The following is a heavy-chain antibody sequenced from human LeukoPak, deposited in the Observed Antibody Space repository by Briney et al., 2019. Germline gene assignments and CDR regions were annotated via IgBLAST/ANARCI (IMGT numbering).Heavy chain of an antibody. D-gene: IGHD3-9*01. J-gene: IGHJ4*02. CDR3: AREVFNYDILTGYYRGDFDY. CDR1: GGSFSGYY. CDR2: INHSGST. V-gene: IGHV4-34*01. Sequence: SETLSLTCAVYGGSFSGYYWSWIRQPPGKGLEWIGEINHSGSTNYNPSLKSRVTISVDTSKNQFSLKLSPVTAADTAVYYCAREVFNYDILTGYYRGDFDYWGQGTLVTVSS.